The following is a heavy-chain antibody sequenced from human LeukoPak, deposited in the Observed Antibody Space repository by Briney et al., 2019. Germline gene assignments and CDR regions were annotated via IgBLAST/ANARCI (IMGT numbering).Heavy chain of an antibody. CDR1: GYTFTGYY. J-gene: IGHJ4*02. V-gene: IGHV1-2*02. CDR2: INPNSGGT. CDR3: ARDGQGSYWRMGEYYFDY. D-gene: IGHD1-26*01. Sequence: ASVKVSCKASGYTFTGYYMHWVRQAPGQGLEWMGWINPNSGGTNYAQKFQGRVTMTRDTSISTAYMELSRLRSDDTAVYYCARDGQGSYWRMGEYYFDYWGQGTLVTVSS.